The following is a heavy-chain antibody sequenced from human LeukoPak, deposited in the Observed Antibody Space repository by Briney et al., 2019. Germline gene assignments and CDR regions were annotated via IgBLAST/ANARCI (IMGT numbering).Heavy chain of an antibody. CDR1: SWSFCAYY. V-gene: IGHV4-34*01. D-gene: IGHD3-22*01. CDR3: ARVDYDSSGRQMGSGAFDI. Sequence: SETMSPTCAVYSWSFCAYYWSCIRHPPVKLLHWIGEINHSGSTYFNSSITTRVSLSVDTSKKQSSLELSSVTAADTALYYCARVDYDSSGRQMGSGAFDIWGQGTMVTVSS. J-gene: IGHJ3*02. CDR2: INHSGST.